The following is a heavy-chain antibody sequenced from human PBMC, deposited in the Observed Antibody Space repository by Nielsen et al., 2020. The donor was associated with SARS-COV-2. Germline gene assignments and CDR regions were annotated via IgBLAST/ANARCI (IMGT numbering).Heavy chain of an antibody. D-gene: IGHD3-22*01. Sequence: GESLKISCAASGFTFSSYGMHWVRQAPGKGLEWVAVIWYDGSNKYYADSVKGRFTISRDNSKNTLYLQMNSLRDEDTAVYYCARGGYYDSSGYPGFYWGQGTLVTVSS. CDR1: GFTFSSYG. CDR3: ARGGYYDSSGYPGFY. J-gene: IGHJ4*02. CDR2: IWYDGSNK. V-gene: IGHV3-33*01.